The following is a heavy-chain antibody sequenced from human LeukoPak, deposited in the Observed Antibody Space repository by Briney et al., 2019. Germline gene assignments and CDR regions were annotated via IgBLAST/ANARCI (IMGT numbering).Heavy chain of an antibody. CDR3: ARESCYGSGSYCDYYYYMDV. CDR1: GYTFTSYY. CDR2: INPRGGGT. D-gene: IGHD3-10*01. V-gene: IGHV1-46*01. Sequence: KPGASVKVSCKASGYTFTSYYMHWVRQAPGQGLEWMGIINPRGGGTSYAQKFQGRVTMTRDMSTSTVYMELSSLRSEDTAVYYCARESCYGSGSYCDYYYYMDVWGKGTTVTVSS. J-gene: IGHJ6*03.